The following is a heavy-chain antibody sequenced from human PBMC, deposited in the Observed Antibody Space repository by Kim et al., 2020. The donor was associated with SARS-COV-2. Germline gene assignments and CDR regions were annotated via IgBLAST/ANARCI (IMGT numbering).Heavy chain of an antibody. CDR2: ISSSSSYI. CDR3: ARVPFVSPMVRGVMKDY. V-gene: IGHV3-21*01. CDR1: GFTFSSYS. D-gene: IGHD3-10*01. Sequence: GGSLRLSCAASGFTFSSYSMNWVRQAPGKGLEWVSSISSSSSYIYYADSVKGRFTISRDNAKNSLYLQMNSLRAEDTAVYYCARVPFVSPMVRGVMKDYWGQGTLVTVSS. J-gene: IGHJ4*02.